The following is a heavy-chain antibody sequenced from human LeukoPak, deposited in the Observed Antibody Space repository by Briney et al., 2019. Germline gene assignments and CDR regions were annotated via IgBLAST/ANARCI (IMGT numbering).Heavy chain of an antibody. D-gene: IGHD6-19*01. Sequence: SETLSLTCTVSGGSIGRSSYYWGWIRQPPGKGLEWIGNIYYSGKTDYNPSLKSRVTISVDTSKNQFSLKLSSVTAADTAVYYCARGATGSSGWSYYYYMDVWGKGTTVTVSS. CDR1: GGSIGRSSYY. V-gene: IGHV4-39*07. CDR3: ARGATGSSGWSYYYYMDV. J-gene: IGHJ6*03. CDR2: IYYSGKT.